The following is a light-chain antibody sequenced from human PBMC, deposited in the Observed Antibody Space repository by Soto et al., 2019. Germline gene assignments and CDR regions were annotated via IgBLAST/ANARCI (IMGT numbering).Light chain of an antibody. CDR1: SSDVGGYNY. Sequence: QSVLTQPASVSGSPGQSITISCTGTSSDVGGYNYVSWYQQHPGKAPKLMIYDVSNRPSGVSNRFSGSKSGNTASLTISGLQAEDEADYYCSSYTSSFKVFGGGTKLTVL. CDR2: DVS. J-gene: IGLJ3*02. V-gene: IGLV2-14*01. CDR3: SSYTSSFKV.